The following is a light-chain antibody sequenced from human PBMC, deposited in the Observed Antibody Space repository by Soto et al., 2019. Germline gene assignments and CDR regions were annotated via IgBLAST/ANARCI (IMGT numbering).Light chain of an antibody. J-gene: IGLJ1*01. Sequence: QSALTQPASVSGTPGQSITISCTGSNSDVGIYDFVSWYQHNPGRAPKLSVSEVSHRPSGVSNRFSGSKSGNTASLTISGLQSEDEADYYCISYTSDDVRYVFGTGTKLTVL. V-gene: IGLV2-14*01. CDR2: EVS. CDR3: ISYTSDDVRYV. CDR1: NSDVGIYDF.